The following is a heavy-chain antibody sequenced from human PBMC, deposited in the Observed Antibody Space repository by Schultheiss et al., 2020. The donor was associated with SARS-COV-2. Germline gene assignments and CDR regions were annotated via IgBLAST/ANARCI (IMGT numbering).Heavy chain of an antibody. V-gene: IGHV3-30-3*01. CDR1: GFTFSSYA. Sequence: GGSLRLSCAASGFTFSSYAMHWVRQAPGKGLEWVAVISYDGSNKYYADSVKGRFTISRDNSKNSLYLQMNSLRAEDTAVYYCARARQSGYNGAFDYWGQGTLVTVSS. CDR3: ARARQSGYNGAFDY. J-gene: IGHJ4*02. CDR2: ISYDGSNK. D-gene: IGHD5-24*01.